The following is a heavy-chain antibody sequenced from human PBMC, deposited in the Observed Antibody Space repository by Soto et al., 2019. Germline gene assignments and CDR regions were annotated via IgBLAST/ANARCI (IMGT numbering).Heavy chain of an antibody. V-gene: IGHV4-31*03. CDR2: RYYSEST. CDR1: GGSITTGGYY. Sequence: KTSETLSLTCTFSGGSITTGGYYWSWIRQLPGKGLEWIGHRYYSESTYYNPSLKSRVSISLDTSKNQFSLKLSFVTAADTAMYYCARTKCSGGSCYSWSLDYWGQGTPVTVSS. CDR3: ARTKCSGGSCYSWSLDY. D-gene: IGHD2-15*01. J-gene: IGHJ4*02.